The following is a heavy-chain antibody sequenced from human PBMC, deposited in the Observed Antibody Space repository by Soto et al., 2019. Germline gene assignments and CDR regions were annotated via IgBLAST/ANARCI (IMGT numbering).Heavy chain of an antibody. CDR1: WDSVSSNSAA. CDR3: ARERSLGTSRKKLKWFDP. CDR2: TYYRSKWYN. V-gene: IGHV6-1*01. D-gene: IGHD1-1*01. Sequence: SQTLSLTCAISWDSVSSNSAAWNWIRQSPSRGLEWLGRTYYRSKWYNDYAVSVKSRITINPDTSKNQFSLQLNSVTPEDTAVYYCARERSLGTSRKKLKWFDPWGQGTLVTVCS. J-gene: IGHJ5*02.